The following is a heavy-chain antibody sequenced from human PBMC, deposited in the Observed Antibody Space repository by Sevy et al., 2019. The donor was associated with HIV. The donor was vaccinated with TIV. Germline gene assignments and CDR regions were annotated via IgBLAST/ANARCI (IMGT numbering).Heavy chain of an antibody. D-gene: IGHD3-10*01. Sequence: GGSLRLSCAASGFTFSSYSMNWVRQAPGKGLEWVSSISSSSSYIDYADSVKGRFTISRDNAKNSLYLQMNSLRAEDTAVYYCARARDGSGSYSGYYYYGMDVWGQGTTVTVSS. J-gene: IGHJ6*02. V-gene: IGHV3-21*01. CDR2: ISSSSSYI. CDR1: GFTFSSYS. CDR3: ARARDGSGSYSGYYYYGMDV.